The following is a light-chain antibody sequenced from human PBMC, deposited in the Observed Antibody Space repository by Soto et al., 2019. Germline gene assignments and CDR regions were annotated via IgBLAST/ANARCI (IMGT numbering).Light chain of an antibody. CDR2: SAS. J-gene: IGKJ1*01. CDR3: QQYNNWPWT. V-gene: IGKV3-15*01. CDR1: QSVSSD. Sequence: EIVLTQSPGTLSLSPGERATLSCRASQSVSSDLAWYQQKPGQAPRLLIYSASTRATGIPARFSGSGSGTEFTLIISSLQSEDFAVYYCQQYNNWPWTFGQGTKVDIK.